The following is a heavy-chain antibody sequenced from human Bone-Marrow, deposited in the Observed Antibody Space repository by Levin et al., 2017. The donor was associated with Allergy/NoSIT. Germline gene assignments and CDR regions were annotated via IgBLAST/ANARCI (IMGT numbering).Heavy chain of an antibody. J-gene: IGHJ3*02. D-gene: IGHD6-6*01. CDR3: ARSNIDSARSDAFDI. CDR2: LSGSGSDT. Sequence: SCAASGFTFSSYAMNWVRQAPGKGLEWVSSLSGSGSDTYYADSVKGRFTISRDNSKNTLYLQMNSLRDEDKAVYYCARSNIDSARSDAFDIWGRGTMVTVSS. V-gene: IGHV3-23*01. CDR1: GFTFSSYA.